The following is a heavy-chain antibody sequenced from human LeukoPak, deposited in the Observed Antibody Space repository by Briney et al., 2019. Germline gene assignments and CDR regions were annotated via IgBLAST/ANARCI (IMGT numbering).Heavy chain of an antibody. Sequence: GESLKISCKASGYTFTNYWIGWVRQMPGKGLEWMGIIYPGDSDTRYSPSFRGQVIISADKSIRTAYLQWTSLKASDTAMYYCARHTGEGSHFQHWGQGSLVTVFS. CDR3: ARHTGEGSHFQH. CDR2: IYPGDSDT. D-gene: IGHD3-16*01. CDR1: GYTFTNYW. J-gene: IGHJ1*01. V-gene: IGHV5-51*01.